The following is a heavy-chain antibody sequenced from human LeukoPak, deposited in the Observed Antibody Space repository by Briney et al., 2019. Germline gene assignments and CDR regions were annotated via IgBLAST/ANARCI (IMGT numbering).Heavy chain of an antibody. CDR2: IKQDGGEK. CDR3: ARDLGGARSYYYYMDV. V-gene: IGHV3-7*01. D-gene: IGHD2-21*01. CDR1: GFTFSTYS. Sequence: PGGSLKLSCAASGFTFSTYSMSWVRQAPGRGLEWVANIKQDGGEKYYVDSVKGRFTISRDNARNSLYLQMNSLRAEDTAVYYCARDLGGARSYYYYMDVWGGGTTVTVSS. J-gene: IGHJ6*03.